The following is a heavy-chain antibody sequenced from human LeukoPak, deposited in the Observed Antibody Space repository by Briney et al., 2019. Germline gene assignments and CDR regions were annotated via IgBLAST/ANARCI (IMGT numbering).Heavy chain of an antibody. CDR1: GFTFGNYA. V-gene: IGHV3-23*01. J-gene: IGHJ4*02. D-gene: IGHD4-23*01. Sequence: GGSLRLSCVASGFTFGNYAMSWVRQAPGKGLEWVSAIDGGRTYFEDSVKGRFTISRDNSENTLYLQMNSLRAEDTAVYYCARGRGGSYGGNSGHFDYWGQGTLVTVSS. CDR3: ARGRGGSYGGNSGHFDY. CDR2: IDGGRT.